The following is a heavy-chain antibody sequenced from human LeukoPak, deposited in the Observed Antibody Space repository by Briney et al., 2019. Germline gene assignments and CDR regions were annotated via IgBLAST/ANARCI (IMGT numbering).Heavy chain of an antibody. V-gene: IGHV3-21*01. J-gene: IGHJ5*02. D-gene: IGHD2-2*02. Sequence: GGSLRLSCAASGFTFSDYAMSWVRQAPGKGLEWVSSISSRSDYIYYGDSVKGRFTVSRDNAKNSLYLQMSSLGAEDTALYYCARAYTLGWFDPWGQGTLVTVSS. CDR2: ISSRSDYI. CDR1: GFTFSDYA. CDR3: ARAYTLGWFDP.